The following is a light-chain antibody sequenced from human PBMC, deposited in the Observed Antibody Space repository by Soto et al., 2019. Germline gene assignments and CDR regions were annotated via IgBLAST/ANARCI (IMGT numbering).Light chain of an antibody. CDR1: QSVSSN. V-gene: IGKV3-15*01. J-gene: IGKJ3*01. CDR2: GAS. CDR3: QQRSDWPPD. Sequence: EIVMTQSPATLSVSPGERATLSCRASQSVSSNLAWYQQKPGQAPRLLIYGASTRATGIPARFSGSGSGTEFTLTISSLEPEDFAVYYCQQRSDWPPDFGPGTKVDI.